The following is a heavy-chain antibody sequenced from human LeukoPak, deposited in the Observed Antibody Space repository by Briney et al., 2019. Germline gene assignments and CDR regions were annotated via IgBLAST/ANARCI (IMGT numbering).Heavy chain of an antibody. CDR2: INHSGST. Sequence: SETLSLTCTVSGGSISSYYWSWIRQPPGKGLEWIGEINHSGSTNYIPSLKSRVTISVDTSKNQFSLKLSSVTAADTAVYYCATHSSGLDYWGQGTLVTVSS. J-gene: IGHJ4*02. D-gene: IGHD6-19*01. V-gene: IGHV4-34*01. CDR3: ATHSSGLDY. CDR1: GGSISSYY.